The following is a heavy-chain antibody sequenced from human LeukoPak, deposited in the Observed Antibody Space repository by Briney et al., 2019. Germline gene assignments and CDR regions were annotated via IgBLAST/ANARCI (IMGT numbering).Heavy chain of an antibody. CDR3: VRDSDSVVVTAPFDY. V-gene: IGHV3-49*04. J-gene: IGHJ4*02. CDR2: IRSKTYGGTT. D-gene: IGHD2-15*01. Sequence: PGGSLRLSCTASGFNFGDYAMSWVRQAPGKGLEWVSFIRSKTYGGTTEYAASVQGRITISRDDCKRIVYLQMNRLKTEDTALYYCVRDSDSVVVTAPFDYWGRGTLVTVSS. CDR1: GFNFGDYA.